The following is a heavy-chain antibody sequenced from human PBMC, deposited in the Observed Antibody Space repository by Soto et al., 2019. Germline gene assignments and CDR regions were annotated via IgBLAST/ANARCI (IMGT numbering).Heavy chain of an antibody. Sequence: EVQLVESGGGLVQPGGSLRLSCAASGFTFTTYDMYWVRQAPGKGLEWVSGIDTVGDAYYPGSVKGRFTISRENAKNSLYLQMSSLRAGDTAVYYCTRSKYSGSQIGAFDYWGQGTLVTVSS. V-gene: IGHV3-13*01. J-gene: IGHJ4*02. D-gene: IGHD1-26*01. CDR2: IDTVGDA. CDR1: GFTFTTYD. CDR3: TRSKYSGSQIGAFDY.